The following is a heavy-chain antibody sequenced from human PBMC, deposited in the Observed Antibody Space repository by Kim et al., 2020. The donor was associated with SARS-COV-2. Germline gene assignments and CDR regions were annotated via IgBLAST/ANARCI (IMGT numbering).Heavy chain of an antibody. CDR3: ARVRGTRGSGKPPRDAFDI. J-gene: IGHJ3*02. Sequence: SETLSLTCAVYGGSFSGYYWSWIRQPPGKGLEWIGEINHSGSTNYNPSLKSRVTISVDTSKNQFSLKLSSVTAADTAVYYCARVRGTRGSGKPPRDAFDIWGQGTMVTVSS. CDR2: INHSGST. D-gene: IGHD3-10*01. CDR1: GGSFSGYY. V-gene: IGHV4-34*01.